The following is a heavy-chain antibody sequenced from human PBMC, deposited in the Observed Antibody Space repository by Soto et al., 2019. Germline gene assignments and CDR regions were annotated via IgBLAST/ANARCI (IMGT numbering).Heavy chain of an antibody. J-gene: IGHJ5*02. CDR3: ARALFGSEHIVVVTATSNCFDP. CDR1: GGSFSGYY. Sequence: QVQLQQWGAGLLKPSETLSLTCAVYGGSFSGYYWSWIRQPPGKGLEWIGEINHSGSTTYNPSLKSRVTVSVATSKNQFSLKLSSVTAADTAVYYCARALFGSEHIVVVTATSNCFDPWGQGTLVTVSS. D-gene: IGHD2-21*02. V-gene: IGHV4-34*01. CDR2: INHSGST.